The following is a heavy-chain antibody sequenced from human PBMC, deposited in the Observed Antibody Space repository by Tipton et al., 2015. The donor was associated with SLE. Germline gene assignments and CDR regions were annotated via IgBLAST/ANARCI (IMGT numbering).Heavy chain of an antibody. V-gene: IGHV4-59*11. J-gene: IGHJ3*02. CDR1: GGSISRHY. CDR3: ARANIVGTIRPFDI. Sequence: LRLSCTVSGGSISRHYWSWIRQPPGKGLEWIGYIYYIGTTNYNPSLKSRVTISVDASKNQFSLDLNSVTAADTAIYYCARANIVGTIRPFDIWGQGTLVTVSS. CDR2: IYYIGTT. D-gene: IGHD1-26*01.